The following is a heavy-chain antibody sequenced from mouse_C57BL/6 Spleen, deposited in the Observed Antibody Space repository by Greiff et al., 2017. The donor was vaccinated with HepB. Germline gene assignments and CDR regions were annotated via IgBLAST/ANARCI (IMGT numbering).Heavy chain of an antibody. J-gene: IGHJ2*01. CDR2: IYPGDGDT. CDR3: ARKGDGYYGVYFDY. V-gene: IGHV1-80*01. CDR1: GYAFSSYW. Sequence: QVQLQQSGAELVKPGASVKISCKASGYAFSSYWMNWVKQRPGKGLEWIGQIYPGDGDTNYNGKFKGKATLTADKSSSTAYMQLSSLTSEDSAVYFCARKGDGYYGVYFDYWGQGTTRTVSS. D-gene: IGHD2-3*01.